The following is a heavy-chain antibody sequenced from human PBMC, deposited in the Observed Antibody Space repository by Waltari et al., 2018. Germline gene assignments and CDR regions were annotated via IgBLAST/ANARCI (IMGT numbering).Heavy chain of an antibody. V-gene: IGHV3-49*04. D-gene: IGHD3-3*01. J-gene: IGHJ4*02. CDR2: TRSSSYYGTA. Sequence: EVQLVDCGGGWVQQGRSLSLSCTASGFTFGYHGMTWVRQAPGKGMEWVGFTRSSSYYGTAEYAASVKGRFSISRDDLKGIAYLQMDSLKTEDTAVYYCARVKGTFWSGYCFDLWGQGTLVAVSS. CDR1: GFTFGYHG. CDR3: ARVKGTFWSGYCFDL.